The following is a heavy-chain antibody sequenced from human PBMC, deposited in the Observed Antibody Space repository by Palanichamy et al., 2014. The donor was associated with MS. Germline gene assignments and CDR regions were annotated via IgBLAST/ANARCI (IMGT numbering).Heavy chain of an antibody. CDR2: MNPNTGDT. V-gene: IGHV1-8*01. D-gene: IGHD6-6*01. J-gene: IGHJ4*02. Sequence: QVQLVQSGAEVKKPGASVKVSCKTPRLTFTSYDINWVRQATGPGLEWMGWMNPNTGDTGYAQKFQGRVTMTRDASITTAYMELNSLTSEDTAVYYCVRGPGEYGFDYWGQGTLVTVSS. CDR1: RLTFTSYD. CDR3: VRGPGEYGFDY.